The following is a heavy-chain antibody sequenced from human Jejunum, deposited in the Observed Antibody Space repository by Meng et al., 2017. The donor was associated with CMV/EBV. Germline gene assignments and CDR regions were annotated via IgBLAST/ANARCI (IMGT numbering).Heavy chain of an antibody. V-gene: IGHV7-4-1*02. Sequence: CKASGYNFTNYALNWVRQAPGQGLKWVGVINSNTGNPMYAPGFTGRFVFSLDTSVNTAYLQINSLRAEDTAVYFCARKYLSGSGIDYWGQGTLVTVSS. D-gene: IGHD3-10*01. CDR2: INSNTGNP. CDR1: GYNFTNYA. J-gene: IGHJ4*02. CDR3: ARKYLSGSGIDY.